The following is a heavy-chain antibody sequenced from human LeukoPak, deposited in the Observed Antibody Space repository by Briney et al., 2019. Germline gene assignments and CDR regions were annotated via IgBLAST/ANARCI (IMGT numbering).Heavy chain of an antibody. J-gene: IGHJ4*02. CDR1: GFTFNNYG. CDR3: ASPFNYYDSSGYHLFDY. D-gene: IGHD3-22*01. V-gene: IGHV3-30*02. Sequence: GGSLRLSCAASGFTFNNYGMHWVRQAPGKGLEWVAFIRYDGSNKYYADSVKGRFTISRDNSKNTLYLQMNSLRAEDTAVYYCASPFNYYDSSGYHLFDYWGQGTLATVSS. CDR2: IRYDGSNK.